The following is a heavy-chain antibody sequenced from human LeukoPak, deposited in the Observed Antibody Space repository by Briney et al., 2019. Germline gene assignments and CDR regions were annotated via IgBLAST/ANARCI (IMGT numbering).Heavy chain of an antibody. D-gene: IGHD1-26*01. V-gene: IGHV3-20*04. CDR3: AKDGPSGSYYYLGYFDY. CDR2: INWNGGST. Sequence: GGSLRLSCAASGFTFDDYGMSWVRQAPGKGLEWVSGINWNGGSTGYADSVKGRLTISRDNAKNSLYLQMNSLRAEDTALYYCAKDGPSGSYYYLGYFDYWGQGTLVTVSS. CDR1: GFTFDDYG. J-gene: IGHJ4*02.